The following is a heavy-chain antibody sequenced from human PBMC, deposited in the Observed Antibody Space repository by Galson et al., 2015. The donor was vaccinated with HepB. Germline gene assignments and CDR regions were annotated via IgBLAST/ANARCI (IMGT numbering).Heavy chain of an antibody. CDR1: GFTFSSYG. V-gene: IGHV3-23*01. CDR3: AKGLKVGTIGDYCDY. Sequence: SLRLSCAASGFTFSSYGMSWVRQAPGEGLAWVADIGVSGGSTYYADPVKGRFTISRDNSKNLLYLQMHSLRAEDTALYFCAKGLKVGTIGDYCDYWGQGTLVTVSA. J-gene: IGHJ4*02. CDR2: IGVSGGST. D-gene: IGHD1-26*01.